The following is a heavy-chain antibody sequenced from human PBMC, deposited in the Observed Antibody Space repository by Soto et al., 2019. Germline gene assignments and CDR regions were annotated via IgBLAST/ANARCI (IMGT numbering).Heavy chain of an antibody. V-gene: IGHV1-69*04. CDR1: GGTFSSYT. CDR2: IIPILGIA. J-gene: IGHJ6*03. Sequence: SVKVSCKASGGTFSSYTISWVRQAPGQGLEWMGRIIPILGIANYAQKFQGRVAITADKSTSTAYMELSSLRSEDTAVYYCARDDCSGGSCYYYYYYMDVWGKGTTVTVSS. D-gene: IGHD2-15*01. CDR3: ARDDCSGGSCYYYYYYMDV.